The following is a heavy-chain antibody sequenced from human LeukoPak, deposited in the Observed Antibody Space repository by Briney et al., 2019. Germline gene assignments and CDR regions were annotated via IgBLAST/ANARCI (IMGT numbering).Heavy chain of an antibody. Sequence: ASVKVSCKASGYTFTSYGISWVRQAPGQGLEWMGWISAYNGNTNYAQKLQGRVTMTTDTSTSTAYMELRSLRSDDTAVYYCARGGVTMVRGDPQAIDYWGQGTLVTVSS. CDR1: GYTFTSYG. D-gene: IGHD3-10*01. J-gene: IGHJ4*02. CDR3: ARGGVTMVRGDPQAIDY. V-gene: IGHV1-18*01. CDR2: ISAYNGNT.